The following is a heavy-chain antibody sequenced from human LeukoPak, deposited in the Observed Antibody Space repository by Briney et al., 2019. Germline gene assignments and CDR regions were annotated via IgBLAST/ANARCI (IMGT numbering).Heavy chain of an antibody. J-gene: IGHJ4*02. Sequence: SETLSLTCAVSGYSISSGYYWGWIRQPPGKGREWIGSIYHSGSTYYNPSLKSRVTISVDTSKNQFSLKLSSVTAADTAVYYCARHPVVPAAMNYWGQGTLVTVSS. CDR3: ARHPVVPAAMNY. CDR1: GYSISSGYY. CDR2: IYHSGST. D-gene: IGHD2-2*01. V-gene: IGHV4-38-2*01.